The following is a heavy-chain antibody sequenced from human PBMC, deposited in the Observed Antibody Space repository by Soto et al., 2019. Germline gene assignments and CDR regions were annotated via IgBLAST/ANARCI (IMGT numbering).Heavy chain of an antibody. V-gene: IGHV3-30-3*01. CDR2: ISYDGNNK. Sequence: VAVISYDGNNKYYSDSVKGRFTISRDNSKSTLYLQMNGLSAEDTAVYYCARTGRSRSARGDNWFDPWGQGTLVTVSS. D-gene: IGHD6-6*01. J-gene: IGHJ5*02. CDR3: ARTGRSRSARGDNWFDP.